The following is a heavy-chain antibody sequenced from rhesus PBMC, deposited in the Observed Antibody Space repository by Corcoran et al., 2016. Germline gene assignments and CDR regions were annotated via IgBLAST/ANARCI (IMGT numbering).Heavy chain of an antibody. CDR2: IHWNDEK. J-gene: IGHJ2*01. D-gene: IGHD1-1*01. CDR1: GFSLHTSGRG. CDR3: ARRWKHVGGTISCWCFDL. V-gene: IGHV2-1*01. Sequence: QVTLKEYGPALVKPTQNLTLTCTFSGFSLHTSGRGVGWIRQPSRKTLEWLAHIHWNDEKTYSTSLKIRLTSSKYTTTIRLLLTIVNIVAVVTSTYSCARRWKHVGGTISCWCFDLWGPCTPISISS.